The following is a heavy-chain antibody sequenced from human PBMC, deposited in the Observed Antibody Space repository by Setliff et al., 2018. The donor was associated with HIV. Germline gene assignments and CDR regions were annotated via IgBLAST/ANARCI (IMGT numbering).Heavy chain of an antibody. CDR1: GDTFNNCA. CDR2: SIPLFGTT. CDR3: ATANRASKSYYYDSSGYPDAFDI. V-gene: IGHV1-69*05. J-gene: IGHJ3*02. D-gene: IGHD3-22*01. Sequence: SVKVSCKASGDTFNNCAVTWVRQAPGQGLEWMGGSIPLFGTTNYAQKFQGRVTLTTDELMKTAYMVLSSLRSEDTAVYYCATANRASKSYYYDSSGYPDAFDIWGQGTMVTVSS.